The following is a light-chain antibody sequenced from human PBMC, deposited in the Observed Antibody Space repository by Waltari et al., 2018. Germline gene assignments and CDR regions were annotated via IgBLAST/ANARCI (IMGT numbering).Light chain of an antibody. V-gene: IGKV2-30*01. Sequence: EVVMTQSPVSLSVTLGQAASISCKSSQSLVSVDGNTYLNWFHQRPGQSPRRLIYWVFNRDSGVPDRFSGSGSGTDFTLRISRVEAEDVGVYYCMQGTRWPYTFGQGTQLDIK. CDR3: MQGTRWPYT. CDR2: WVF. CDR1: QSLVSVDGNTY. J-gene: IGKJ2*01.